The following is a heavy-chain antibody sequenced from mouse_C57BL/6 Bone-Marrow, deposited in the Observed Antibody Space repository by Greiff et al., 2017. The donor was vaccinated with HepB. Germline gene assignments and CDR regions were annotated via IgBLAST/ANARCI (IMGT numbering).Heavy chain of an antibody. V-gene: IGHV5-17*01. J-gene: IGHJ1*03. D-gene: IGHD1-1*01. CDR1: GFTFSDYG. CDR3: AREEILNWYFDV. CDR2: ISSGSSTI. Sequence: EVKLVESGGGLVKPGGSLKLSCAASGFTFSDYGMHWVRQAPEKGLEWVAYISSGSSTIYYADTVKGRFTISRDNAKNTLFLQMTSLRSEDTAMYYCAREEILNWYFDVWGTGTTVTVSS.